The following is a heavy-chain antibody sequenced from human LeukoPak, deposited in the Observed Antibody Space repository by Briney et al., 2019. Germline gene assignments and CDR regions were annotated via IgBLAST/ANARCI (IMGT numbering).Heavy chain of an antibody. J-gene: IGHJ4*02. CDR1: GFTFSSYS. V-gene: IGHV3-21*01. D-gene: IGHD3-9*01. CDR2: ISSSSYI. CDR3: ARDIDPYYDIFTGYPFDY. Sequence: GGSLRLSCAASGFTFSSYSMNWVRQAPGKGLEWVSSISSSSYIYYADSVKGRFTISRDNAKNSLYLQMNSLRAEDTAVYYCARDIDPYYDIFTGYPFDYWGQGTLVTVSS.